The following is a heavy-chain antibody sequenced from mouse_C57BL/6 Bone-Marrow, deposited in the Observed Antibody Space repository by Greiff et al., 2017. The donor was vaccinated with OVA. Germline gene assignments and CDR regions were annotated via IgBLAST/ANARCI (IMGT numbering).Heavy chain of an antibody. D-gene: IGHD1-1*01. V-gene: IGHV1-72*01. Sequence: QVQLKQPGAELVKPGASVKLSCKASGYTFTSYWMHWVKQRPGRGLEWIGRIDPKSGGTKYNEKFKSKATLTVDKPSSKAYMQLSSLTSEDSAVYYCASYYGSSLYYFAYWGQGTTLTVSS. CDR3: ASYYGSSLYYFAY. CDR1: GYTFTSYW. CDR2: IDPKSGGT. J-gene: IGHJ2*01.